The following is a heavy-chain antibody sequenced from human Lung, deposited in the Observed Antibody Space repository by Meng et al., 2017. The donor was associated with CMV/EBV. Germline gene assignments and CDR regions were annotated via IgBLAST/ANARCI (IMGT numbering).Heavy chain of an antibody. CDR3: ARDMFAWAVPATPFEY. CDR2: ISPDGSNK. Sequence: GGSLRLSCSGSGFTFIDYTLHWVRQAPGKGLEWVALISPDGSNKYYADSVKGRFAVSRDNSKNTLYLQMNSLRPEDTAVYYCARDMFAWAVPATPFEYWGQGTLVXVSS. V-gene: IGHV3-30*09. D-gene: IGHD3-10*02. CDR1: GFTFIDYT. J-gene: IGHJ4*02.